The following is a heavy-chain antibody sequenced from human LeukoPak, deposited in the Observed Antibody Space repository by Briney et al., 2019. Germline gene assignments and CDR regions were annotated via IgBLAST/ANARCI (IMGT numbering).Heavy chain of an antibody. D-gene: IGHD6-19*01. CDR3: ARAGGSVGWYGTIDS. CDR2: IYTSGST. J-gene: IGHJ4*02. Sequence: SQTLSLTCTVSGGSISSGSYYWSWIRQPAGKGLEWIGHIYTSGSTSCNPSLQSRVTISVDTSNHEFSLKLTSVTAADTAVYYCARAGGSVGWYGTIDSWGQGTLVTVSS. CDR1: GGSISSGSYY. V-gene: IGHV4-61*09.